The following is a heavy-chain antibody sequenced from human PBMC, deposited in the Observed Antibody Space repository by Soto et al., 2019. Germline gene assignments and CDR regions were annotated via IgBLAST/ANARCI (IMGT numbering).Heavy chain of an antibody. CDR1: GDSISSYY. D-gene: IGHD3-10*01. V-gene: IGHV4-59*01. Sequence: LSLTCTVSGDSISSYYWSWIRQPPGKGLEWIGYIYYSGSTNYNPSLKSRVTISVDTSKNQFSLKLSSVTAADTAVYYCARDPNYSDAFDIWGQGTMVTVSS. CDR3: ARDPNYSDAFDI. CDR2: IYYSGST. J-gene: IGHJ3*02.